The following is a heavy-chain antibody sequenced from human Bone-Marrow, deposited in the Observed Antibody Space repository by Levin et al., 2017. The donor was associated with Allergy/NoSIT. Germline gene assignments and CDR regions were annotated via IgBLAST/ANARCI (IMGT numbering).Heavy chain of an antibody. V-gene: IGHV1-2*02. D-gene: IGHD2-2*03. J-gene: IGHJ4*02. CDR3: ARGGYCDITTCLLCFDF. Sequence: GESLKISCKASGYTFSGYSMHWVRQAPGQGLEWMGYINPNTGGARYAQKFQGRVTMTRDTSISTDYMELSRLRSDDTAVYYCARGGYCDITTCLLCFDFWGQGTLVTVSS. CDR1: GYTFSGYS. CDR2: INPNTGGA.